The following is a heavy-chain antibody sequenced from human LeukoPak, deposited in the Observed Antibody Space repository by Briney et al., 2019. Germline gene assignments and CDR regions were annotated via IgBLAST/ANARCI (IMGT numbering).Heavy chain of an antibody. CDR3: ARGSDLVAFDI. V-gene: IGHV4-31*03. CDR2: IYYSGST. D-gene: IGHD3-3*01. J-gene: IGHJ3*02. CDR1: GGSISSGGYY. Sequence: SETLSLTCTVSGGSISSGGYYWSWIRQHPGKGLEWIGYIYYSGSTYYNPSLKSRVTISVDTSKNQFSLKLSSVTAADTAVYYCARGSDLVAFDIWGQGTMVTVSS.